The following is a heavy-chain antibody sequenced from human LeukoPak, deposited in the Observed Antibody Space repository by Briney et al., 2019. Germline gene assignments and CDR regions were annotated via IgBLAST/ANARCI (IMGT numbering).Heavy chain of an antibody. CDR3: ALRQGHPSSYHCYGDL. CDR2: LSAYKGKT. Sequence: ASVKVSCKASGYTFTSYGISRVRQAPGQGLEWMGWLSAYKGKTNYAQKLHGRVTMTTDTSTSTAYMDVRSLRSHDTAVYDRALRQGHPSSYHCYGDLGGKGNTVTVSS. J-gene: IGHJ6*03. D-gene: IGHD6-6*01. CDR1: GYTFTSYG. V-gene: IGHV1-18*01.